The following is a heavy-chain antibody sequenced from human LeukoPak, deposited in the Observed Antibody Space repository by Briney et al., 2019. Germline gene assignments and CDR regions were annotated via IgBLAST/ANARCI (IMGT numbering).Heavy chain of an antibody. V-gene: IGHV4-59*01. Sequence: SETLSLTCTVSGGSISSYYWSWIRQPPGKGLEWIGYIYYSGSTNYNPSLKSRVTISVDTSKNQFSLKLCSVTAADTAVYYCARDGGSYYDYYYYMDVWGKGTTVTVSS. CDR2: IYYSGST. D-gene: IGHD1-26*01. J-gene: IGHJ6*03. CDR1: GGSISSYY. CDR3: ARDGGSYYDYYYYMDV.